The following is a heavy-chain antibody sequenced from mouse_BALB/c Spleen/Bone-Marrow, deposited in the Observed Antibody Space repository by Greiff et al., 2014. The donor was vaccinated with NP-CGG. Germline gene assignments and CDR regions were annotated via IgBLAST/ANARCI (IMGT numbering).Heavy chain of an antibody. CDR1: GYTFTSYY. Sequence: QLQQSGPALVKPGASVKMSCKASGYTFTSYYIHWVKQRPGQGLEWIGWIYPGDGSTKYNEKFKGKTTLTADKSSSTAYMLLSSLTSEDSAIYFCARGGGMDYWGQGTSVTVSA. J-gene: IGHJ4*01. CDR2: IYPGDGST. V-gene: IGHV1S56*01. CDR3: ARGGGMDY.